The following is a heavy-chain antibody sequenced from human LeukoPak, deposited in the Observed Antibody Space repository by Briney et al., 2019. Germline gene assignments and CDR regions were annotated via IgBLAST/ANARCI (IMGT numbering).Heavy chain of an antibody. Sequence: SQTLSLTCAVYGGSFSGYYWSWIRQPPGKGLEWIGEINHSGSTNYNPSLKSRVTISVDTSKNQFSLKLSSVTAADTAVYYCARLRLRQQLGDYWGQGTLVTVSS. J-gene: IGHJ4*02. CDR3: ARLRLRQQLGDY. CDR2: INHSGST. V-gene: IGHV4-34*01. CDR1: GGSFSGYY. D-gene: IGHD6-13*01.